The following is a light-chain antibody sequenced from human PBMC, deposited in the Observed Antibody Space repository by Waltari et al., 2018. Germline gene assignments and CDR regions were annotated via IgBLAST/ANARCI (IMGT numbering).Light chain of an antibody. CDR3: QQYHNWPPWT. Sequence: EIVMTQSPATLSVSPGEGATLSCRASQSVTTQLAWYQLKPGQAPRLLIYNASSRATGIPARFSGSGFGTEFTLTISSLQSEEFAVYYCQQYHNWPPWTFGRGTKVEIK. V-gene: IGKV3D-15*01. CDR2: NAS. J-gene: IGKJ1*01. CDR1: QSVTTQ.